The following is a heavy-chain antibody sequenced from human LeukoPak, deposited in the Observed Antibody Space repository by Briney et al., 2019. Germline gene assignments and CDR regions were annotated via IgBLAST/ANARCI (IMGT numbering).Heavy chain of an antibody. J-gene: IGHJ6*03. CDR3: ARDPDYDFWSGFRIQVSMDV. CDR1: GFSFSRYG. V-gene: IGHV3-30*02. D-gene: IGHD3-3*01. Sequence: GGSLRLSCAASGFSFSRYGMHWARQSPGKGLEWVAFIRDDGLNKYYADSVKGRFTISRDNAKNSVYLQMNSLRAEDTAVYYCARDPDYDFWSGFRIQVSMDVWGKGTTVTVSS. CDR2: IRDDGLNK.